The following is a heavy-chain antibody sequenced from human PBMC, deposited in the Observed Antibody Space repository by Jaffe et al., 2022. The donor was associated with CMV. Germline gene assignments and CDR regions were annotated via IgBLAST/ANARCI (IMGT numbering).Heavy chain of an antibody. D-gene: IGHD6-13*01. CDR2: IDTRGSYI. CDR1: GFTFSSYS. Sequence: EVQLVESGGGLVKPGGSLRLSCAASGFTFSSYSMNWVRQAPGKGLEWVSSIDTRGSYIYYADSLRGRFTISRDNAQNSLYLQMNSLRAEDTAIYYCARGIGAPGFSSSWYYFDSWGQGTLVTVSS. V-gene: IGHV3-21*02. J-gene: IGHJ4*02. CDR3: ARGIGAPGFSSSWYYFDS.